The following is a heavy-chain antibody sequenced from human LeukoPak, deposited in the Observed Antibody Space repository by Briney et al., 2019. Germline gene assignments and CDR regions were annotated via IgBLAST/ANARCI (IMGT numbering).Heavy chain of an antibody. CDR1: AYSFSSDW. D-gene: IGHD2-15*01. V-gene: IGHV5-51*01. CDR3: TRGCSGGSCSRDAMDV. CDR2: IFPIDSET. J-gene: IGHJ6*02. Sequence: GESLKISCKASAYSFSSDWIAWVRQMPGKGLEWMGIIFPIDSETTYSPSFQGQVTISADKSISTAYLQWSSLKASDTAMYYCTRGCSGGSCSRDAMDVWGQGTMVTVSS.